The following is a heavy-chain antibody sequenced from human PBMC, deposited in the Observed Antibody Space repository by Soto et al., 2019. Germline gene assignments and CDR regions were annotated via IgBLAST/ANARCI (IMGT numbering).Heavy chain of an antibody. CDR2: IYYSGST. D-gene: IGHD3-22*01. Sequence: PSETLSLTCTVSGGSISSGDYYWSWIRQPPGKGLEWIGYIYYSGSTYYNPSLKSRVTISIDTSKNQFSLKLSFVTAADTAVYYCARDPYYYDSSGYNWGQGTLVTVSS. J-gene: IGHJ4*02. CDR1: GGSISSGDYY. V-gene: IGHV4-30-4*01. CDR3: ARDPYYYDSSGYN.